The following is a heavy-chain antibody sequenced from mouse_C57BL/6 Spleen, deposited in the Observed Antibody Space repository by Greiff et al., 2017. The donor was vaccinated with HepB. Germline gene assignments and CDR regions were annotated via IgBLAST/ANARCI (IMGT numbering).Heavy chain of an antibody. CDR1: GYTFTSYW. J-gene: IGHJ4*01. CDR3: ARDYYGSSYAMDY. Sequence: QVQLQQPGAELVKPGASVKLSCKASGYTFTSYWMHWVKQRPGQGLEWIGMIHPNSRSTNYNEKFKSKATLTVDKSSSTAYMQLSSLTSEDSAVYYCARDYYGSSYAMDYWGQGTSVTVSS. V-gene: IGHV1-64*01. D-gene: IGHD1-1*01. CDR2: IHPNSRST.